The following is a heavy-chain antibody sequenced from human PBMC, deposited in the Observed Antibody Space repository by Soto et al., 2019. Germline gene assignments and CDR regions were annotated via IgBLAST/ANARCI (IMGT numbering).Heavy chain of an antibody. V-gene: IGHV3-23*01. D-gene: IGHD3-3*01. Sequence: PGGSLRLSCAASGFPFSSYAMSLVRQAPGKGLERVSAFSGSGASTYYADSVKGRFTISRDNSKHTLYMHMETLRADDTAVYYCAKVAKSGVVIEYFDSWGQGSLVNVCS. CDR3: AKVAKSGVVIEYFDS. CDR2: FSGSGAST. CDR1: GFPFSSYA. J-gene: IGHJ4*02.